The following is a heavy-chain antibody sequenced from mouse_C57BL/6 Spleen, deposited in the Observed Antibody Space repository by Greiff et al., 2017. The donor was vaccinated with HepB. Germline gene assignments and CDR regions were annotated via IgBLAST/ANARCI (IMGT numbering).Heavy chain of an antibody. V-gene: IGHV1-55*01. D-gene: IGHD3-1*01. CDR3: ARRGSSGYAMDY. CDR2: IYPGSGST. J-gene: IGHJ4*01. CDR1: GYTFTSYW. Sequence: QVQLQQSGAELVKPGASVKMSCKASGYTFTSYWITWVKQRPGPGLEWIGDIYPGSGSTTYNEKVKSKATLTVDTSSSKAYMQLSSLTSEDYAVYYWARRGSSGYAMDYWGQGTSVTVSS.